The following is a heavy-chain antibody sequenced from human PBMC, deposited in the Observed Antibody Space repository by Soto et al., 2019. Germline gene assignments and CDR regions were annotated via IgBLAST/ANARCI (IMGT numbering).Heavy chain of an antibody. CDR1: GFTFDDYA. CDR3: AKDGPVRYCGGDCSDMDG. CDR2: ISWDGGNT. V-gene: IGHV3-43D*04. D-gene: IGHD2-21*02. J-gene: IGHJ6*02. Sequence: PGGSLRLSCAASGFTFDDYAMYWVRQAPGKGLEWVSLISWDGGNTYYGDSVKGRFTISRDNSKNSLYLQMNSLRAEDTALYYCAKDGPVRYCGGDCSDMDGWGQGTTVTVSS.